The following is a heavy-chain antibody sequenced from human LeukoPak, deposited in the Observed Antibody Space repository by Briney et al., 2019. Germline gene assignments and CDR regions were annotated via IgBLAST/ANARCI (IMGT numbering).Heavy chain of an antibody. CDR3: ARGEPDYYGSGSYYNQFDY. CDR2: IIPIFGTA. Sequence: ASVKVSCKASGGTFSSYAISWVRQAPGQGLEWMGGIIPIFGTANYAQKFQGRVTITADESTSTAYMELSSLRSEDTAVYYRARGEPDYYGSGSYYNQFDYWGQGTLVTVSS. J-gene: IGHJ4*02. V-gene: IGHV1-69*13. CDR1: GGTFSSYA. D-gene: IGHD3-10*01.